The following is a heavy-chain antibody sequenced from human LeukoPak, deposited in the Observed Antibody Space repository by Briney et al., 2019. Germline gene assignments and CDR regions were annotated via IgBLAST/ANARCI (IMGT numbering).Heavy chain of an antibody. J-gene: IGHJ6*03. V-gene: IGHV4-4*09. D-gene: IGHD3-3*01. CDR1: GGSISSFC. CDR3: ARVVNLWSGYRYYYYMDV. CDR2: LYASGST. Sequence: SETLSLTCTVSGGSISSFCWSWIRQSPGKGLEWIGYLYASGSTTFNPSLKSRVTISVDMSNNQFSLRLSSVTAADTAVYYCARVVNLWSGYRYYYYMDVWGKGTTVTVSS.